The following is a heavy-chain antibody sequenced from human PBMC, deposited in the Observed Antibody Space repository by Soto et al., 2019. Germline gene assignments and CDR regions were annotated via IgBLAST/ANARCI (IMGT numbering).Heavy chain of an antibody. CDR1: GYTFTSYA. CDR2: INAGNGNT. Sequence: ASVKVPCKASGYTFTSYAMHWVRQAPGQRLEWMGWINAGNGNTKYSQKFQGRVTITRDTSASTAYMELSSLRSEDTAVYYCARDFEGYCSSTSCYYYYMDVWGKGTTVTVSS. D-gene: IGHD2-2*01. J-gene: IGHJ6*03. V-gene: IGHV1-3*01. CDR3: ARDFEGYCSSTSCYYYYMDV.